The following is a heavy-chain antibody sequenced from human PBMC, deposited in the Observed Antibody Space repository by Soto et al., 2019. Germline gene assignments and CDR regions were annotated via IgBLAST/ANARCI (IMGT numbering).Heavy chain of an antibody. CDR1: GGTFDNYA. J-gene: IGHJ6*02. CDR3: ARGLRTGNYGMDG. CDR2: IIPMFETV. Sequence: QEQLLQSGAEVRKPGSSVKVSCKASGGTFDNYAVSWVRQAPGQGLEWMGGIIPMFETVNYAQRFQGRLTIAAYESTSTAYMELTSLTSADTAIYFCARGLRTGNYGMDGWGQGTTVTVSS. V-gene: IGHV1-69*01.